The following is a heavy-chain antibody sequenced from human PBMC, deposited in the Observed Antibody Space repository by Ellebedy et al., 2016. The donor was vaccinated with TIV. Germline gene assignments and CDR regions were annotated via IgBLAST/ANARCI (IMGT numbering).Heavy chain of an antibody. V-gene: IGHV1-18*01. D-gene: IGHD3-10*01. CDR2: ISAYNGNT. CDR3: ERDREYYGSGSYPFDY. J-gene: IGHJ4*02. Sequence: AASVKVSCKASGYTFTSYGISWVRQAPGQGLEWMGWISAYNGNTNYAQKLQGRVTMTTDTSTSTAYMELRSLRSDDTAMYYCERDREYYGSGSYPFDYWGQGTLVTVSS. CDR1: GYTFTSYG.